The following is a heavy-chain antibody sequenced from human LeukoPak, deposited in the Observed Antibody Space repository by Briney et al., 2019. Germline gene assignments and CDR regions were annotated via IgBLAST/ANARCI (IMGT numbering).Heavy chain of an antibody. CDR2: IHPGRGDT. J-gene: IGHJ4*02. CDR3: ARDHNWGPDY. CDR1: GYTFTDHY. Sequence: SVKVSCKALGYTFTDHYFHWLRQAPEQGIEWMGWIHPGRGDTNIAQKFQGRVSLTRDMSISTAYMELSRLTSDDTAVYYCARDHNWGPDYWGQGTLVSVSS. D-gene: IGHD7-27*01. V-gene: IGHV1-2*02.